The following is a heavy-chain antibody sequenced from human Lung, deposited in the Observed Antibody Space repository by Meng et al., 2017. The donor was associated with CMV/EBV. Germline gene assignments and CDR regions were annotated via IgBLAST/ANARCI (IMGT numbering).Heavy chain of an antibody. CDR1: GYTFTNYY. V-gene: IGHV1-46*01. J-gene: IGHJ6*02. CDR2: INPSGGST. Sequence: ASVXVSXKASGYTFTNYYMHWVRQAPGQGLEWMGVINPSGGSTTYAQKFQGRLTMTRDTSTSTVYMELSSLKSEDTAMYYCARVLGQLVSPYGMDVWGQGXTVTFSS. D-gene: IGHD6-13*01. CDR3: ARVLGQLVSPYGMDV.